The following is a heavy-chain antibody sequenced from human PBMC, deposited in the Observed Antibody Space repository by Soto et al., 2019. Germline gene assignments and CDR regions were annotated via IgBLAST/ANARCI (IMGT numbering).Heavy chain of an antibody. CDR1: GGSMTSYY. V-gene: IGHV4-4*07. CDR2: IYTSGGT. CDR3: ARGAVTGGDYGMDV. Sequence: SETLSLTCSVSGGSMTSYYWSWIRQPAGKGLEWIGRIYTSGGTNYNPSLKSRVTMSRDTSKKQISLKLSSVTAADTAVYYCARGAVTGGDYGMDVWGQGTTVTVSS. J-gene: IGHJ6*02. D-gene: IGHD2-8*02.